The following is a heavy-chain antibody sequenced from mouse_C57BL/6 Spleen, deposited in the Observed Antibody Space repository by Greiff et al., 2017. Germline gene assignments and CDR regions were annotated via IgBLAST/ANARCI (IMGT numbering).Heavy chain of an antibody. CDR2: IYPTGGRT. CDR1: GYTFTSYW. CDR3: ARSFPGSSGGDFGG. J-gene: IGHJ1*03. V-gene: IGHV1-55*01. Sequence: VQLQQPGAELVKPGASVKMSCKASGYTFTSYWMPWVKQRPGQGLEWIGDIYPTGGRTNYNDKFKGTATLSVDTASNTAYLQLSSLTSEDSAVFYCARSFPGSSGGDFGGWGTGTTVTVAS. D-gene: IGHD1-1*01.